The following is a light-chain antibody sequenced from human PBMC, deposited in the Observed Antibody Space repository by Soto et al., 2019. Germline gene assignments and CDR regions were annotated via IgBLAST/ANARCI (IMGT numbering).Light chain of an antibody. CDR2: GAS. J-gene: IGKJ2*01. CDR1: QSVSTN. CDR3: QQFNTWPYT. V-gene: IGKV3-15*01. Sequence: EIVMTQSPVTLSVSPGERATLSCGASQSVSTNLAWYQQKPGQAPRLLISGASTRTTGIPARFSGSRSGTDFTLTISSLQSEDFAVYYCQQFNTWPYTFGQGTKLEIK.